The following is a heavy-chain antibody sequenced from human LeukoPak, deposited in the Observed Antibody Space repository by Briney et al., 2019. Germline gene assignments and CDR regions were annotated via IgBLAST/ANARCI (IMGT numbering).Heavy chain of an antibody. V-gene: IGHV4-39*07. Sequence: SETLSLTCTVSGGSISSSSYYWGWIRQPPGKGLEWIGSIYYSGSTNYNPSLKSRVTISVDTSKNQFSLKLSSVTAADTAVYYCASGYRSGYYYYYYYMDVWGKGTTVTISS. CDR2: IYYSGST. CDR1: GGSISSSSYY. D-gene: IGHD2-15*01. J-gene: IGHJ6*03. CDR3: ASGYRSGYYYYYYYMDV.